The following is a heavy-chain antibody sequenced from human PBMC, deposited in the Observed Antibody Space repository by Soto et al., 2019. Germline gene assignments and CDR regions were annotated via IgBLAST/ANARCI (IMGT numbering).Heavy chain of an antibody. CDR1: GGSISNYY. V-gene: IGHV4-59*08. D-gene: IGHD5-18*01. CDR2: IYYSGST. J-gene: IGHJ4*02. Sequence: PSETVSLTCIVSGGSISNYYWSWIRQPPGKGLEWIGYIYYSGSTNYNPSLTSRVTISVDTSKNQFSLKLSSVTAADTAVYYCARHRYSYGVYYFDYWGQGTLVTVPS. CDR3: ARHRYSYGVYYFDY.